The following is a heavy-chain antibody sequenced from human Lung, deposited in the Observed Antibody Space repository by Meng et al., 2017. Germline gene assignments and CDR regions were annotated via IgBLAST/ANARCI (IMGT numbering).Heavy chain of an antibody. D-gene: IGHD6-25*01. Sequence: QVHLVQSGAEVKKPGASVKVSCKPSGYNFPDYYIHWVRRAPGQGLEWMGRINPKSGGTHYAQKFQARVTMTGDTSISTAYMELSGLRSDDTAMYYCARDEDISAAGKLFGDYWGQETLVTVSS. CDR1: GYNFPDYY. V-gene: IGHV1-2*06. CDR2: INPKSGGT. CDR3: ARDEDISAAGKLFGDY. J-gene: IGHJ4*02.